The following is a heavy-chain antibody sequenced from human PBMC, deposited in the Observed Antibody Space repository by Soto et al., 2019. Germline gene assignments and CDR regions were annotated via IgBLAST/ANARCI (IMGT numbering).Heavy chain of an antibody. J-gene: IGHJ4*02. D-gene: IGHD3-22*01. CDR1: GFTFSSYA. V-gene: IGHV3-23*01. CDR2: ISGTGGST. CDR3: AKEMTSGYYLFDY. Sequence: PGGSLRLSSAASGFTFSSYAMSWVRQAPGKGLEWVSTISGTGGSTYYPDSVKGRFTISRDNSKNTVYLQMNSLRAEDAAVYYCAKEMTSGYYLFDYWGQGTLVTVSS.